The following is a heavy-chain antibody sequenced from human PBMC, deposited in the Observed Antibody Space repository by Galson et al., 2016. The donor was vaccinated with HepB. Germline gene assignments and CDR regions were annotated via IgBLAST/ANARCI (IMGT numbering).Heavy chain of an antibody. D-gene: IGHD1/OR15-1a*01. CDR2: IDAGGDT. J-gene: IGHJ2*01. Sequence: SLRLSCAASGFTFNTYDMHWVRQAAGKSPEWVSGIDAGGDTYYADSVRGRFSISRENARNSFYLQMNSLEAGDTAVYYCARTRLTTTAGTTWYFDLWGRGTHVIVSS. CDR1: GFTFNTYD. V-gene: IGHV3-13*01. CDR3: ARTRLTTTAGTTWYFDL.